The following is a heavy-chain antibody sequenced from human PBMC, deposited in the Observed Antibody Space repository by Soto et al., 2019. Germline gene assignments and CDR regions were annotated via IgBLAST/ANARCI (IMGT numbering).Heavy chain of an antibody. V-gene: IGHV5-10-1*01. CDR1: GYSFTSYW. Sequence: PGESLKISCKGSGYSFTSYWISWVRQMPGKGLEWMGRIDPSDSYTNYSPSFQGHVTISADKSISTAYLQWSSLKASDTAMYYCARESIVGATTPYYYYYGMDVWGQGTTVTVSS. CDR3: ARESIVGATTPYYYYYGMDV. D-gene: IGHD1-26*01. CDR2: IDPSDSYT. J-gene: IGHJ6*02.